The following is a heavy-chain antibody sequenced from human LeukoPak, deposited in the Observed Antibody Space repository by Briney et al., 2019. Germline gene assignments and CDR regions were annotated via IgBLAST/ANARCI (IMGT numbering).Heavy chain of an antibody. CDR1: GGSISSYY. V-gene: IGHV4-59*01. D-gene: IGHD3-3*01. CDR3: ARGDYDFWSGPKRYYYYYMDV. CDR2: IYYSGSP. Sequence: SETLSLTCTVSGGSISSYYWSWIRQPPGKGLEWIGYIYYSGSPNYNPSLKSRVTISVDTSKHQFSLKLSSVTAADTAVYYCARGDYDFWSGPKRYYYYYMDVWGKGTTVTVSS. J-gene: IGHJ6*03.